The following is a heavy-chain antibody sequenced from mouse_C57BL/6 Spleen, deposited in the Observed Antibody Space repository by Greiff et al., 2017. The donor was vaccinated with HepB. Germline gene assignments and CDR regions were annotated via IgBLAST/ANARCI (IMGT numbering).Heavy chain of an antibody. D-gene: IGHD2-5*01. CDR2: IYPGDGDT. CDR3: AREDYSNYFDY. J-gene: IGHJ2*01. CDR1: SYAFSSSW. V-gene: IGHV1-82*01. Sequence: VQLQQSGPELVKPGASVKISCKASSYAFSSSWMNWVKQRPGKGLEWIGRIYPGDGDTNYNGKFKGKATLTADKSSSTAYMQLSSLTSEDSAVYFCAREDYSNYFDYWGQGTTLTVSS.